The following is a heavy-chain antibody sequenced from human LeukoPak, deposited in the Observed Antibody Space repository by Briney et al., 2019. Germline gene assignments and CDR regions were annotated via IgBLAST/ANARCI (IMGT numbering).Heavy chain of an antibody. CDR1: GYSISSGYY. CDR2: IYHSGST. CDR3: ARANGYYGSGSYYDKPQNDAFDI. Sequence: SETLSLTCTVSGYSISSGYYWGWIRQPPGKGLEWIGSIYHSGSTYYNPSLKSRVTISVDTSKNQFSLKLSSVTAADTAVYYCARANGYYGSGSYYDKPQNDAFDIWGQGTMVTVSS. V-gene: IGHV4-38-2*02. J-gene: IGHJ3*02. D-gene: IGHD3-10*01.